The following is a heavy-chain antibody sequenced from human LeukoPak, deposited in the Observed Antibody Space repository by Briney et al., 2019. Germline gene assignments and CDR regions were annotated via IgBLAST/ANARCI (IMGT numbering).Heavy chain of an antibody. CDR1: GGTFSSYA. J-gene: IGHJ6*03. V-gene: IGHV1-69*05. CDR2: IIPIFGTA. Sequence: GASVKVSCKASGGTFSSYAISWVRQAPGQGLEWMGGIIPIFGTANYAQKFQGRVTITTDESTSTAYMELSSLRSEDTAVYYCASVPAAKSNYYYYYMDVWAKGPRSPSP. D-gene: IGHD2-2*01. CDR3: ASVPAAKSNYYYYYMDV.